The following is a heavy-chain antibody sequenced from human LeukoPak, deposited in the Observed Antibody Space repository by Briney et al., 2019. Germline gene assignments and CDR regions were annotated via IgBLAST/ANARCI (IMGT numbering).Heavy chain of an antibody. CDR1: GGSVTGYY. D-gene: IGHD6-25*01. V-gene: IGHV4-34*01. CDR2: INHSGST. Sequence: SETLSLTCAVYGGSVTGYYWSWIRQPPGKGLEWIGEINHSGSTNYNPSLKSRVTISVDTSKNQFSLQLSSVTAADTAVYYCARQRARRYYYYMDVWGKGTTVTISS. CDR3: ARQRARRYYYYMDV. J-gene: IGHJ6*03.